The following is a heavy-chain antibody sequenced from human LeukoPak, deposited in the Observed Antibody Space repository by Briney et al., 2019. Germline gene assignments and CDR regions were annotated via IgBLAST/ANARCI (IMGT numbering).Heavy chain of an antibody. CDR2: ISSSSSYI. V-gene: IGHV3-21*01. CDR3: ARDREPGIAARPFDY. J-gene: IGHJ4*02. Sequence: KPGGSLRLSCAASGFTFSSYTMHWVRQAPGKGLEWVPSISSSSSYIYYAGSVKGRFTISRDNAKNSLYLQMNSLRAEDTAVYYCARDREPGIAARPFDYWGQGTLVTVSS. CDR1: GFTFSSYT. D-gene: IGHD6-13*01.